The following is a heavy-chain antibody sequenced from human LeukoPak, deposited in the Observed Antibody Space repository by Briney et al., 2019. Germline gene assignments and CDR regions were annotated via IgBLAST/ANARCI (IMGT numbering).Heavy chain of an antibody. CDR3: TTDGPLRDDAFDI. CDR2: IWYDGSNK. CDR1: GFTFSSYG. V-gene: IGHV3-33*01. J-gene: IGHJ3*02. Sequence: GGSLRLSCAASGFTFSSYGMHWVRQAPGKGLEWVAVIWYDGSNKYYADSVKGRFTISRDNSKNTLYLQMNSLKTEDTAVYYCTTDGPLRDDAFDIWGQGTMVTVSS.